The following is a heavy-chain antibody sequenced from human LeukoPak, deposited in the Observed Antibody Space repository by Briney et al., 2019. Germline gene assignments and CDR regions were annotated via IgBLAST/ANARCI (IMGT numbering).Heavy chain of an antibody. CDR1: GFTFSSYG. J-gene: IGHJ1*01. V-gene: IGHV3-33*08. Sequence: GGSLRLSCAASGFTFSSYGMHWVRQAPGKGLEWVAVIWYDGSNKYYADSVKGRFTISRDNSKNTVYLQMNSLRVEDTAVYYCARDQRPGWGEYFQHWGQGTLVTVSS. D-gene: IGHD3-16*01. CDR3: ARDQRPGWGEYFQH. CDR2: IWYDGSNK.